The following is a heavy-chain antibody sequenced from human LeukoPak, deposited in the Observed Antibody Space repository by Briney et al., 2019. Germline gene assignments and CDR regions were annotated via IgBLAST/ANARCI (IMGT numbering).Heavy chain of an antibody. D-gene: IGHD2-15*01. J-gene: IGHJ5*02. V-gene: IGHV1-3*01. Sequence: ASVKVSCKGSGYTFTSYAMHWVRQAPGQRLEWMGWINAGNGNTKYSQKFQGRVTITRDTSASTAYMELSSLRSEDTAVYYCARDYCSGGSCYSFRNWFDPWGQGTLVTVSS. CDR1: GYTFTSYA. CDR3: ARDYCSGGSCYSFRNWFDP. CDR2: INAGNGNT.